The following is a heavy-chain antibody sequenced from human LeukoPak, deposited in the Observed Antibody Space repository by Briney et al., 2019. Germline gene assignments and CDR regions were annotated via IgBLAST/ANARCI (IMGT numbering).Heavy chain of an antibody. J-gene: IGHJ6*04. V-gene: IGHV4-34*01. D-gene: IGHD2-8*01. Sequence: PSETLSLTCAVYGGSFSGYYWSWIRQPPGKGLEWIGEINHSGSTNYNPSLKSRVTISVDTSKNQFSLKLSSVTAADTAVYYCARERKKWVDVWGKGTTVTVSS. CDR1: GGSFSGYY. CDR2: INHSGST. CDR3: ARERKKWVDV.